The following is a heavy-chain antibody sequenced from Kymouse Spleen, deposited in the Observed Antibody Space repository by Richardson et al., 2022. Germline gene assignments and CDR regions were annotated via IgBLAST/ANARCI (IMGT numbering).Heavy chain of an antibody. J-gene: IGHJ4*02. V-gene: IGHV4-34*01. CDR2: INHSGST. CDR1: GGSFSGYY. CDR3: ARGPTGTTGLFDY. Sequence: QVQLQQWGAGLLKPSETLSLTCAVYGGSFSGYYWSWIRQPPGKGLEWIGEINHSGSTNYNPSLKSRVTISVDTSKNQFSLKLSSVTAADTAVYYCARGPTGTTGLFDYWGQGTLVTVSS. D-gene: IGHD1-7*01.